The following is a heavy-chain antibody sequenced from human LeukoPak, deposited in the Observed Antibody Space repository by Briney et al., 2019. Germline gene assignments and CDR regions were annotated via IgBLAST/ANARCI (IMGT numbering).Heavy chain of an antibody. CDR2: IYHSGST. V-gene: IGHV4-38-2*01. D-gene: IGHD1-26*01. CDR1: GYSISSGYY. Sequence: SETLSLTCAVSGYSISSGYYWGWIRQPPGKGLEWIGNIYHSGSTYYNPSLKSRVTISVDTSKNQFSLKLSSVTAADTAVYYCARRVGADQYAAFDIWGQGTMVTVSS. J-gene: IGHJ3*02. CDR3: ARRVGADQYAAFDI.